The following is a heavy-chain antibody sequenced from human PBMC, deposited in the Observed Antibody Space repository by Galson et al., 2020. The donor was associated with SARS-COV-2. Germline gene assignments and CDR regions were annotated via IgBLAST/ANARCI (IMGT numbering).Heavy chain of an antibody. CDR3: AKLKCSGGSCPPGDY. CDR2: ISGSGGST. J-gene: IGHJ4*02. CDR1: GFTFSSYA. V-gene: IGHV3-23*01. D-gene: IGHD2-15*01. Sequence: GESLKISCAASGFTFSSYAMSWVRQAPGKGLEWVSAISGSGGSTYYADSVKGRFTISRDNSKNTLYLQMNSLRAEDTAVYYCAKLKCSGGSCPPGDYWGQGTLVTVSS.